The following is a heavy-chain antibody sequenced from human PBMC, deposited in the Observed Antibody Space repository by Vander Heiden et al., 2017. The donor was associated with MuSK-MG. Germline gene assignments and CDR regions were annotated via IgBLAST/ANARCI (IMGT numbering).Heavy chain of an antibody. D-gene: IGHD3-10*01. J-gene: IGHJ4*02. CDR3: ASDRGGTYYYGSGSDY. V-gene: IGHV1-69*04. CDR1: GGTFSSYA. CDR2: ISPILGIA. Sequence: QVPLVQSRAEVKKPGSSVKVSVKASGGTFSSYAISWVRQAPGQGLEWMGRISPILGIANYAQKFQGRVTITADKSTSTAYMELSSLRSEDTAVYYCASDRGGTYYYGSGSDYWGQGTLVTVSS.